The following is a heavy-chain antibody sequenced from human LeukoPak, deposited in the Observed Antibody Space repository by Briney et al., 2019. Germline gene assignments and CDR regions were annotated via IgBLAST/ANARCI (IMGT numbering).Heavy chain of an antibody. D-gene: IGHD2-21*02. Sequence: SETLSLTCTVSGGSVSGYYWSWIRQSPGKGLEWIGYIFYTGTTLYSPSLRGRVTMSVDTSENQFSLKLSPVTAADTAMYYCARHDVVPVIRRGFDFWGQGTLVTVSS. CDR2: IFYTGTT. CDR1: GGSVSGYY. J-gene: IGHJ4*02. V-gene: IGHV4-59*08. CDR3: ARHDVVPVIRRGFDF.